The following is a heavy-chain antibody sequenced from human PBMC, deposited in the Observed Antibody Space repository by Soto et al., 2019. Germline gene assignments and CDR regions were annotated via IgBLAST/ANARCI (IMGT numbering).Heavy chain of an antibody. J-gene: IGHJ4*02. CDR3: AKEGLDFWSGYYGYYFDY. CDR1: GLTFSSYA. D-gene: IGHD3-3*01. V-gene: IGHV3-23*01. CDR2: ISGSGGST. Sequence: GGSLRLSCAASGLTFSSYAMSWVRQAPGKGLEWVSAISGSGGSTYYADSVKGRFTISRDNSKNTLYLQMNSLRAEDTAVYYCAKEGLDFWSGYYGYYFDYWGQGTLVTVSS.